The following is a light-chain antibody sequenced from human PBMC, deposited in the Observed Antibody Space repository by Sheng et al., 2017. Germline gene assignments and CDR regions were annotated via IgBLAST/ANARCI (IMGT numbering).Light chain of an antibody. CDR1: QSVSSNY. CDR3: QQYNSYPYT. J-gene: IGKJ2*01. Sequence: EIVLTQSPGTLSLSPGERATLSCRASQSVSSNYLAWYQQKPGQAPRLLIYDGSIRATGIPARFSGSGSGTEFTLTITSLQPDDFATYYCQQYNSYPYTFGQGTKLEI. V-gene: IGKV3-20*01. CDR2: DGS.